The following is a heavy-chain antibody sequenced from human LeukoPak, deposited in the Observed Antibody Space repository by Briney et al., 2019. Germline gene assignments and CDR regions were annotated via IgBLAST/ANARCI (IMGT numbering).Heavy chain of an antibody. CDR2: ISAYNGNT. CDR1: GYTFTSYG. CDR3: ASVSITETTATSWFDP. V-gene: IGHV1-18*01. D-gene: IGHD1-7*01. Sequence: GASVKVSCKASGYTFTSYGISWVRQAPGQGLEWMGWISAYNGNTNYAQKLQGRVTMTTDTSTSTAYMELRSLRSDDTAVYYCASVSITETTATSWFDPWGQGTLVTVSS. J-gene: IGHJ5*02.